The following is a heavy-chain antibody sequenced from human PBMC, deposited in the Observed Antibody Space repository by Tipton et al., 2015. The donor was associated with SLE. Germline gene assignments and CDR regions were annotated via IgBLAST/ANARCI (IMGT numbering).Heavy chain of an antibody. Sequence: TLSLTCTVSGGSISSSSYYWGWIRQPPGKGLEWIGSIYYSGSTYYNPSLKSRVTISVDTPKNQFSLKLSSVTAADTAAYYCARLLPSWGYPPGDYWGQGPLVALSS. D-gene: IGHD7-27*01. CDR1: GGSISSSSYY. CDR3: ARLLPSWGYPPGDY. V-gene: IGHV4-39*01. J-gene: IGHJ4*02. CDR2: IYYSGST.